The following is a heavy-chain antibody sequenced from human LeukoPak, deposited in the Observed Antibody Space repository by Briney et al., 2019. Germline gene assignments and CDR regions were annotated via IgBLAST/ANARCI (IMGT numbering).Heavy chain of an antibody. Sequence: SQTLSLTCAISGDSVSSNSVTWHWIRQSPSRGLEWLGRTYYRSTWYNDYAVSVRGRITVSPDTSKNQFSLHLNSVTPEDTAVYYCARRLTQYDCFDPWGQGILVTASS. CDR1: GDSVSSNSVT. D-gene: IGHD2-2*01. V-gene: IGHV6-1*01. CDR3: ARRLTQYDCFDP. CDR2: TYYRSTWYN. J-gene: IGHJ5*02.